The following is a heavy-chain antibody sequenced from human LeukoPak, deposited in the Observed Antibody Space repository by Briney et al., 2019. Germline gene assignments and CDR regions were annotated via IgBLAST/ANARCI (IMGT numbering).Heavy chain of an antibody. J-gene: IGHJ4*02. CDR2: ISISGDKT. Sequence: GGSLRLSCAASGFTFRSHAMTWVRQAPGKGLEWVSAISISGDKTYYIDSVKGRFTISRDNSKNTVYLQMNSLRPDDTAVYYCAKEIRPNDYWGQGTLVTVSS. V-gene: IGHV3-23*01. D-gene: IGHD4-17*01. CDR3: AKEIRPNDY. CDR1: GFTFRSHA.